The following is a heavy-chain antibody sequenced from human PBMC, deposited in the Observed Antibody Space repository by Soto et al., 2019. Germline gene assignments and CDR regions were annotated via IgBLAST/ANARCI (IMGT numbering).Heavy chain of an antibody. CDR3: AAPYGSGRKNYYYMDV. V-gene: IGHV3-23*01. CDR1: GFTFSSYA. D-gene: IGHD3-10*01. J-gene: IGHJ6*03. Sequence: GGSLRLSCAASGFTFSSYAMSWVRQAPGKGLEWVSAISGSGGSTYYADSVKARFTISRDNSKNTLYLQMNSLRAEDTAVYYCAAPYGSGRKNYYYMDVWGKGTTVTVSS. CDR2: ISGSGGST.